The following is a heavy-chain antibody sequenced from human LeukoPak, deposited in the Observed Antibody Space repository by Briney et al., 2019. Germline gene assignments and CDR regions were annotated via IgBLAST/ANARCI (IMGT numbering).Heavy chain of an antibody. J-gene: IGHJ4*02. D-gene: IGHD3-22*01. Sequence: GGSLRLSCAASGFTFSSYGMHWVRQAPGKGLEWVAFIRYDGSNKYYADSVKGRFTISRDNSKNTLYLQLNSLRAEDTAVYYCAKNMVGVVVITSRFDYWGQGTLVTVSS. CDR1: GFTFSSYG. V-gene: IGHV3-30*02. CDR2: IRYDGSNK. CDR3: AKNMVGVVVITSRFDY.